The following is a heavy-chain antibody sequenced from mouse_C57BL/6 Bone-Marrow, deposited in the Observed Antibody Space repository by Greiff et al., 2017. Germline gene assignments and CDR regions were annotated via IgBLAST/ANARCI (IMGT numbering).Heavy chain of an antibody. CDR1: GYAFSSSW. CDR2: IYPGDGDT. Sequence: QVQLKESGPELVKPGASVKISCKASGYAFSSSWMNWVKQRPGKGLEWIGRIYPGDGDTNYNGKFKGKATLTADKSSSTAYMQLSSLTSEDSAVYFCAIHRGDYWGQGTTLTVSS. CDR3: AIHRGDY. J-gene: IGHJ2*01. V-gene: IGHV1-82*01.